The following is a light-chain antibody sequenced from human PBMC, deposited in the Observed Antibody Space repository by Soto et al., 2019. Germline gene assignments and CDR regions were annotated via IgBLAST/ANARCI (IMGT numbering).Light chain of an antibody. J-gene: IGKJ5*01. V-gene: IGKV3-11*01. CDR3: QQRSNWPPIT. CDR1: QSVSSY. Sequence: EIVLTQSTATLSLSPGERATLYCRASQSVSSYLACNQQQPGQAPRLLIYDASNRATRIPARFSGSGSATDFTLTISSLEPEDFAVYYCQQRSNWPPITFGQGTRLEI. CDR2: DAS.